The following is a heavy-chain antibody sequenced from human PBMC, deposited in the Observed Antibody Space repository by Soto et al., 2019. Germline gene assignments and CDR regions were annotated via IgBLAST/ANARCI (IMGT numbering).Heavy chain of an antibody. CDR1: GGSISRYY. Sequence: SETLSLTCTVSGGSISRYYWSWIRQPPGKGLEWIGYIYYSGGTNYSPSLKSRVTISVDTSKNQFSLRLSSLTAADTAVYYCARDSSAWGPLSYGMDVWGQGTTVTVSS. J-gene: IGHJ6*02. CDR3: ARDSSAWGPLSYGMDV. D-gene: IGHD6-25*01. CDR2: IYYSGGT. V-gene: IGHV4-59*01.